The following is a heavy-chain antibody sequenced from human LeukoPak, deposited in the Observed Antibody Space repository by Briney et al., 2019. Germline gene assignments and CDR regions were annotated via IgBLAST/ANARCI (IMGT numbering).Heavy chain of an antibody. CDR1: GYTFTSYG. Sequence: ASVKVSCKASGYTFTSYGISWVRQAPGQGLEWMGWISAYNGNTDYAQKLQGRVTMTTDTSTSTAYMELRSLRSGDTAVYYCARVEFLYYYDSSGIRWYFQHWGQGTLVTVSS. V-gene: IGHV1-18*01. CDR3: ARVEFLYYYDSSGIRWYFQH. D-gene: IGHD3-22*01. CDR2: ISAYNGNT. J-gene: IGHJ1*01.